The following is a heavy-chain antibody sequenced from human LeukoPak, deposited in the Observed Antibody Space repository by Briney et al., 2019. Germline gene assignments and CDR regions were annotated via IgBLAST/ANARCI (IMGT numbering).Heavy chain of an antibody. V-gene: IGHV3-66*02. D-gene: IGHD6-19*01. CDR2: IYSGGST. CDR3: ARLSSGWYRGWFDP. CDR1: GFTVSSNY. Sequence: GGSLRLSCAASGFTVSSNYMSWVRQAPGKGLEWVSVIYSGGSTYYADSVKGRFTISRDNSKNTLYLQMNSLRAEDTAVYYCARLSSGWYRGWFDPWGQGTLATVSS. J-gene: IGHJ5*02.